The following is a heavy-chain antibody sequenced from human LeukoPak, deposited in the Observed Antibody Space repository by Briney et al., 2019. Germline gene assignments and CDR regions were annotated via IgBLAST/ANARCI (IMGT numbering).Heavy chain of an antibody. J-gene: IGHJ4*02. CDR3: ARELGGNYYDSSGEVDY. Sequence: ASVKVSCKASGYTFTSYAMHWVRQAPGQRLEWMGWINAGNGNTKYSQKFQGRVTMTRDTSISTAYMELSRLRSDDTAVYYCARELGGNYYDSSGEVDYWGQGTLVTVSS. CDR2: INAGNGNT. D-gene: IGHD3-22*01. V-gene: IGHV1-3*01. CDR1: GYTFTSYA.